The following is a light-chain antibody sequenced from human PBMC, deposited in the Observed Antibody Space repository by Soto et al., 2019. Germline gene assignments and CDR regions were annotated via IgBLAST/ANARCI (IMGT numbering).Light chain of an antibody. CDR1: QSISSH. J-gene: IGKJ2*01. CDR2: AAS. CDR3: QQSYGTSRT. Sequence: DIQMTQSPSSLSASVGDRISITCRASQSISSHLNWYQQKPGKAPKLLIFAASTLQYGVPSRFRGSGPGTDFTLTISALHPEDFATYYCQQSYGTSRTFGQGTRLEVK. V-gene: IGKV1-39*01.